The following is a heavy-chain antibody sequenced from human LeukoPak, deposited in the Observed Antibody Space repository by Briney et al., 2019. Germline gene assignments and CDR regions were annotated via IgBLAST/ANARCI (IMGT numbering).Heavy chain of an antibody. CDR2: ISSSSSYI. V-gene: IGHV3-21*01. J-gene: IGHJ3*02. CDR1: GFTFSSYS. CDR3: AQELQRFHDAFDI. D-gene: IGHD1-26*01. Sequence: GGSLRLSCAASGFTFSSYSMNWVRQAPGKGLEWVSSISSSSSYIYYADSVKGRFTISRDNAKNSLYLQMNSLRAEDTAVYYCAQELQRFHDAFDIWGQGTMVTVSS.